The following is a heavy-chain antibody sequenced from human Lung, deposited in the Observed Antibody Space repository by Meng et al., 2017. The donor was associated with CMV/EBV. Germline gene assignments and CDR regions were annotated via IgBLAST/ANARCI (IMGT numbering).Heavy chain of an antibody. D-gene: IGHD2-2*03. CDR1: GFTFSSYS. J-gene: IGHJ4*02. V-gene: IGHV3-21*01. CDR3: ARDPGYCSSTSCLVVY. CDR2: ISSSSYI. Sequence: GESLKISCSASGFTFSSYSMNWVRQAPGKGLEWVSSISSSSYIYYADSVKGRFTISRDNAKNSLYLQMNSLRAEDTAVYYCARDPGYCSSTSCLVVYWGQGTLVTVSS.